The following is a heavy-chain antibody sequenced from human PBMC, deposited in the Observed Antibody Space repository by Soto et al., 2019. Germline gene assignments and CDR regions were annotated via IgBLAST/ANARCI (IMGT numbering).Heavy chain of an antibody. J-gene: IGHJ4*02. V-gene: IGHV3-30*03. Sequence: QVQLVESGGGVVQPGRSLRLSCAASESTFSNSGMHWVRQAPGKGLKWVAVISNDGSDKYYADSVKGRFTISRENSKKTLFLQMHSMRPEDTAVYYCARAPSGFSAYDASLQIDSWGQGTLVTVSS. D-gene: IGHD5-12*01. CDR2: ISNDGSDK. CDR1: ESTFSNSG. CDR3: ARAPSGFSAYDASLQIDS.